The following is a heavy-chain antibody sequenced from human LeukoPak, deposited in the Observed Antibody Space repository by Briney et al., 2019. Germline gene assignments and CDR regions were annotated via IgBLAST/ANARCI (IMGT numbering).Heavy chain of an antibody. CDR2: ISSSSSYI. CDR1: GFTFSSYN. CDR3: ARGTPTTRDFDY. V-gene: IGHV3-21*01. D-gene: IGHD4-11*01. J-gene: IGHJ4*02. Sequence: GGSLRLSCAASGFTFSSYNMNWVRQAPGKGLEWVSSISSSSSYIYYAGSVKGRITISRDNARNSLFLQMNSLRAEDTAVYYCARGTPTTRDFDYWGQGTLVTVSS.